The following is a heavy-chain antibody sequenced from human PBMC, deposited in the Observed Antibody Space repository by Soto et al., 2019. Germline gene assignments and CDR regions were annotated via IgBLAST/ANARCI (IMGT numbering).Heavy chain of an antibody. J-gene: IGHJ3*01. CDR1: GFIFTNYA. CDR3: VREGRGSFDF. D-gene: IGHD5-12*01. V-gene: IGHV3-23*01. CDR2: IGGRSNSA. Sequence: GGSLRLSCAASGFIFTNYAMNWVRQAPGKGLEWVSVIGGRSNSAYYADSVQGRFTISRDNSKNTLSLQMSSLTADDTAIYYCVREGRGSFDFWGRGTMVTV.